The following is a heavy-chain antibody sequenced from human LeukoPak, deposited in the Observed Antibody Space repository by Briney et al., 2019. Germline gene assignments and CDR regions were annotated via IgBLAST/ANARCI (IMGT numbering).Heavy chain of an antibody. V-gene: IGHV3-23*01. CDR2: ISGSGGST. D-gene: IGHD3-10*01. CDR3: AKDREWGRFGELQPMDV. J-gene: IGHJ6*03. CDR1: GFTFSSYA. Sequence: GGSLRLSCAASGFTFSSYAMSWVRQAPGKGLEWVSAISGSGGSTYYADSVKGRFTISRDNSKNTLYLQMNSLRAEDTAVYYCAKDREWGRFGELQPMDVWGKGTTVTISS.